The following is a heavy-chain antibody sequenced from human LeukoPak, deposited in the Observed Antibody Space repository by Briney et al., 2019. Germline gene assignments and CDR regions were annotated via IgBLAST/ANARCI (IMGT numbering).Heavy chain of an antibody. Sequence: GGSLRLSCAASRFSFSSYSMNWVRQAPGKGLEWVSSITSSSSFIYYADSVKGRFTISRDNARNSLYLQMNSLRAGDTAVYYCARGAGGYDWNDAFDIWGQGTMVTVSS. J-gene: IGHJ3*02. D-gene: IGHD5-12*01. CDR1: RFSFSSYS. CDR3: ARGAGGYDWNDAFDI. CDR2: ITSSSSFI. V-gene: IGHV3-21*01.